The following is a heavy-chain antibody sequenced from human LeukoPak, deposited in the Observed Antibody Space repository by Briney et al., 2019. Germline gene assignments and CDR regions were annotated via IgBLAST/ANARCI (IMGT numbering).Heavy chain of an antibody. D-gene: IGHD3-16*02. Sequence: GESLKISCKGSGYSFTSYWIGWVRQMPGKGLEWMGIIYPGDSDTRYSPSFRGQVTISADKSISTAYLQWSSLKASDTAMYYCATRLRLGESSPDDAFDIWGQGTMVTVSS. CDR1: GYSFTSYW. J-gene: IGHJ3*02. V-gene: IGHV5-51*01. CDR3: ATRLRLGESSPDDAFDI. CDR2: IYPGDSDT.